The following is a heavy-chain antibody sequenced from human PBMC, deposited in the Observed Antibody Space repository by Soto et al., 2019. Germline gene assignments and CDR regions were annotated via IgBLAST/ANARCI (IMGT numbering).Heavy chain of an antibody. CDR1: GYTLSAYY. Sequence: QVQLVQSGAEVRKPGASVKVSCKASGYTLSAYYLHWVRQAPGQGLEWVGWMNSETGITKYAQKFQGWVTLTRDTSINTAYMELNRMTSDDAAVYFCARQRFTYGDTRSSYYFDCWGQGTLLTVST. D-gene: IGHD2-8*01. J-gene: IGHJ4*02. CDR3: ARQRFTYGDTRSSYYFDC. CDR2: MNSETGIT. V-gene: IGHV1-2*04.